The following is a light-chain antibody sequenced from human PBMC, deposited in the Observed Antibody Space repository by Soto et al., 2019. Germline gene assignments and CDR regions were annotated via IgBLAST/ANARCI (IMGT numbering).Light chain of an antibody. CDR3: QQRSDSPLT. Sequence: EIVLTQSPATLSLSPGERATLSCRASQSVSSFLAWYQQKPGQTPRLLIYDASKRATGVPARFSGSGSGKDFTITISSLEPEDFAVYFCQQRSDSPLTFGGGTKVEIK. CDR2: DAS. J-gene: IGKJ4*01. CDR1: QSVSSF. V-gene: IGKV3-11*01.